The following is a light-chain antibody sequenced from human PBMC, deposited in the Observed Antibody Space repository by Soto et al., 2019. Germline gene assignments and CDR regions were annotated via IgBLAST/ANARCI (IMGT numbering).Light chain of an antibody. V-gene: IGLV2-11*01. CDR2: DVS. CDR3: CSYPGSHTWV. Sequence: QSALTQPRSVSGSPGQTVTISCTGTNSDIGNYNYVSWYHQHPGKAPKVMIYDVSKRPSGVPDRFSGSKSGNTASLTISGLQAEDEADYYCCSYPGSHTWVFGGGTKLTVL. CDR1: NSDIGNYNY. J-gene: IGLJ3*02.